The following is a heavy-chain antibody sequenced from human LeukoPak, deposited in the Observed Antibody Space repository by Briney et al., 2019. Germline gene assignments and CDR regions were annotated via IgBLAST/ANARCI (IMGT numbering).Heavy chain of an antibody. CDR1: GFSFTDYW. CDR3: ARDAGYGYWVVDY. CDR2: MKPDGTEK. J-gene: IGHJ4*02. V-gene: IGHV3-7*01. Sequence: PGGSLRLSCVASGFSFTDYWINWVRQAPGGGLEWVAHMKPDGTEKYYLDSVRGRFTISRDNAKNSLYLQMNSLRPEDTAVYYCARDAGYGYWVVDYWGQGILVTVSS. D-gene: IGHD5-18*01.